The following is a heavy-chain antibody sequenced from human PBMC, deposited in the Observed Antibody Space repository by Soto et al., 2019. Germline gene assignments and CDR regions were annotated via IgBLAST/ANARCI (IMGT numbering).Heavy chain of an antibody. J-gene: IGHJ4*02. CDR1: GFTVNNNY. CDR2: IYSGGTT. Sequence: GGSLRLSCAASGFTVNNNYMSWVRQAPGKGLEWVSVIYSGGTTYYADSVKGRFTISRDNSKNTLYLQMNSLRAEDTAVYYCAIGASRPHYFDYWGQGTLVTVSS. D-gene: IGHD6-6*01. CDR3: AIGASRPHYFDY. V-gene: IGHV3-53*01.